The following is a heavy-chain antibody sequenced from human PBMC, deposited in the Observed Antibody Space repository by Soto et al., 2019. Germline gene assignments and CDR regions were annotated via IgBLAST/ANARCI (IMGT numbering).Heavy chain of an antibody. V-gene: IGHV3-74*01. CDR3: ARGGDPDY. CDR1: GFTFNYYW. CDR2: IQSDGSSP. Sequence: EVQLVESGGGLVQPGGSLRLSCVASGFTFNYYWMHWVRQAPGKGLVWVSRIQSDGSSPDYVDSVKGRFTISRDNAKNTLYLQMNNLRAEAPAVYYCARGGDPDYWGQGTLVTVSS. J-gene: IGHJ4*02. D-gene: IGHD2-21*02.